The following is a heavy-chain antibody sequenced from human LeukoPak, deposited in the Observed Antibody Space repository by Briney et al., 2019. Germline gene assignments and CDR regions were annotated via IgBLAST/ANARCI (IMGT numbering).Heavy chain of an antibody. CDR3: AKDGGYYYFDY. CDR1: GFTFSSYW. Sequence: GGSLRLSCAASGFTFSSYWTNWARQAPGKGLEWVASINHNGNVNYYVDSVKGRFTISRDNAKNSLYLQMSSLRAEDTAVYYCAKDGGYYYFDYWGQGTLVTVSS. CDR2: INHNGNVN. J-gene: IGHJ4*02. D-gene: IGHD3-22*01. V-gene: IGHV3-7*03.